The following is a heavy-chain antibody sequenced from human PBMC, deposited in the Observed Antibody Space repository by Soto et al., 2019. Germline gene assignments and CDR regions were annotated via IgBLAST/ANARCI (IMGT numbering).Heavy chain of an antibody. CDR1: GGSISSYY. V-gene: IGHV4-59*01. D-gene: IGHD5-18*01. CDR3: ARRYGTSMEV. CDR2: IYYSGST. Sequence: SETLSLTCTVSGGSISSYYWSWIRQPPGKGLQWIGYIYYSGSTNYNPSLKSRVTISVDTSKNQFSLKLSSVTAADTAVYYCARRYGTSMEVWGQGTTVTVSS. J-gene: IGHJ6*01.